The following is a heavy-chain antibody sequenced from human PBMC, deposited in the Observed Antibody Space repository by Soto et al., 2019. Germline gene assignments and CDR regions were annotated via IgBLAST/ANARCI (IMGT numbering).Heavy chain of an antibody. V-gene: IGHV3-9*01. CDR1: GFTFDDYA. D-gene: IGHD5-12*01. CDR3: AKDMGYDLSPLGYFDY. J-gene: IGHJ4*02. Sequence: GGSLRLSCAASGFTFDDYAMHWVRQAPGKGLEWVSGISWNSGSIGYADSVKGRFTISRDNAKNSLYLQMNSLRSEDTALYYCAKDMGYDLSPLGYFDYWGQGTLV. CDR2: ISWNSGSI.